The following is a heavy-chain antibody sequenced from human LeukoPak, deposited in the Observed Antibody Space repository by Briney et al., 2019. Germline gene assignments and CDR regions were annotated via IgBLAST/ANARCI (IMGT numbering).Heavy chain of an antibody. D-gene: IGHD1-1*01. J-gene: IGHJ4*02. Sequence: SETLSLTCVVSGFSISSGYYWGWIRQPPGKGLEWIANIHVSGTTFYNSSLNSRVAISIDTSKNQFSLKLNSVTAADTAVYFCAREAERRIVNWGRGTLVTVSS. CDR1: GFSISSGYY. V-gene: IGHV4-38-2*02. CDR3: AREAERRIVN. CDR2: IHVSGTT.